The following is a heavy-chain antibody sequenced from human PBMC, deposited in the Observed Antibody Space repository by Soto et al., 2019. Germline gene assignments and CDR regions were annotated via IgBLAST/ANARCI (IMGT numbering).Heavy chain of an antibody. CDR3: AKDTFLARAPVSDFNS. Sequence: GWSPGLSCAASGLSFSSYGMAWARKTTGKGLEWVAVISYDGSNKYYADSVKGRFTISRDNSKNTLYLQMNSLRAEDTAVFYCAKDTFLARAPVSDFNSWGQGTRVTSP. CDR1: GLSFSSYG. V-gene: IGHV3-30*18. CDR2: ISYDGSNK. J-gene: IGHJ4*02. D-gene: IGHD1-26*01.